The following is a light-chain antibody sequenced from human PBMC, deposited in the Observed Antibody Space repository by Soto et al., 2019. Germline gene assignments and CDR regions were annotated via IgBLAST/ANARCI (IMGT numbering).Light chain of an antibody. CDR3: QQYNNWPQT. J-gene: IGKJ1*01. V-gene: IGKV3-15*01. Sequence: EIVMTQSPATLSVSPGERANLSCRASQSVSSNLAWYQQKSGQAPRLLIYGASTRATGIPARFSGSGSGTEFTLTISSLQSEDFAVYYCQQYNNWPQTFGQGTKVEIK. CDR2: GAS. CDR1: QSVSSN.